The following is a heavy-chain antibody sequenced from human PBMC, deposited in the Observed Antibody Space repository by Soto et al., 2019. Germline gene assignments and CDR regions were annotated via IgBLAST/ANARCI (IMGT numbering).Heavy chain of an antibody. J-gene: IGHJ4*02. Sequence: AETLSLTCTVSGGSISSYYWSWIRQPPGKGLEWIGYIYYSGSINYNPSLKSRVTISVDTSKNQFSLKLSSVTAADTAVYYCARRYSGYDLYYFDYWGQGTLVTVSS. CDR1: GGSISSYY. D-gene: IGHD5-12*01. CDR2: IYYSGSI. V-gene: IGHV4-59*01. CDR3: ARRYSGYDLYYFDY.